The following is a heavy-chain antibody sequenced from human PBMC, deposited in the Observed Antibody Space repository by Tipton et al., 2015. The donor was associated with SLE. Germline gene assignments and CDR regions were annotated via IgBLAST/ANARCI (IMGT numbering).Heavy chain of an antibody. CDR3: ARSRGPSGWYFDY. J-gene: IGHJ4*02. CDR2: IYTSGNA. Sequence: GLVKPSETLSLTCAVYGGSFSGYYWSWIRQPPGKGLEWIGRIYTSGNANYNPSLKSRVTISLDTSKNQFSLKLSSVTAADTAVYYCARSRGPSGWYFDYWGQGTLVTVSS. V-gene: IGHV4-59*10. D-gene: IGHD6-19*01. CDR1: GGSFSGYY.